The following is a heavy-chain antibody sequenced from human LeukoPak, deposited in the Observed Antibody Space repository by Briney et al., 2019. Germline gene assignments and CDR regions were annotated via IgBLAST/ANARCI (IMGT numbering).Heavy chain of an antibody. Sequence: SETLSLPCTVSGASISGYYCSWIRQPPGKGLEWDGYIYYIGSTNYNPSLKSRVTISVDTSKNQFSLKLSSVTAADTAVYYCARGRLRSDFDYWGQGTLVTVSS. CDR1: GASISGYY. CDR3: ARGRLRSDFDY. V-gene: IGHV4-59*01. CDR2: IYYIGST. D-gene: IGHD3-10*02. J-gene: IGHJ4*02.